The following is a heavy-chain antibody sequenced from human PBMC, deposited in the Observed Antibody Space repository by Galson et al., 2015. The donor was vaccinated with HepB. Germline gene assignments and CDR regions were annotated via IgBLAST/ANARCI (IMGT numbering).Heavy chain of an antibody. J-gene: IGHJ4*02. CDR1: GYTFTGYY. V-gene: IGHV1-2*06. D-gene: IGHD1-1*01. CDR3: ARDRGSGPNTRVKPFDY. Sequence: SVKVSCKASGYTFTGYYMHWVRQAPGQGLEWMGRINPNSGGTNYAQKFQGRVTMTRDTSISTAYMELSRLRSDDTAVYYCARDRGSGPNTRVKPFDYWGQGTLVTVSS. CDR2: INPNSGGT.